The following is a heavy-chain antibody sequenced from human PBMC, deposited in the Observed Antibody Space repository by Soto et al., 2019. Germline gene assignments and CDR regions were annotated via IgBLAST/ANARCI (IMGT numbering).Heavy chain of an antibody. J-gene: IGHJ4*02. D-gene: IGHD1-1*01. CDR3: ARGSPRNTDFDY. Sequence: GGSLRLSCAASGFTFGSYSMNWVRQAPGKGLEWVAVIWYDGSNIYYADSVKGRFTISRDNSKNTLYLQMNSLRAEDTAVYYCARGSPRNTDFDYWGQGTLVTVSS. CDR2: IWYDGSNI. CDR1: GFTFGSYS. V-gene: IGHV3-33*08.